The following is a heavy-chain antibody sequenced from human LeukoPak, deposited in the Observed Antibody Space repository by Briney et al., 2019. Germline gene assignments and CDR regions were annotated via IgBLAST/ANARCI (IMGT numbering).Heavy chain of an antibody. CDR1: GYSISSGYY. V-gene: IGHV4-61*01. CDR2: IYYSGST. Sequence: SETLSLTCTVSGYSISSGYYWGWIRQPPGKGLEWIGYIYYSGSTNYNPSLKSRVTISVDTSKNQSSLKLSSVTAADTAVYYCARGAYDSSGYPNDFDYWGQGTLVTVSS. D-gene: IGHD3-22*01. CDR3: ARGAYDSSGYPNDFDY. J-gene: IGHJ4*02.